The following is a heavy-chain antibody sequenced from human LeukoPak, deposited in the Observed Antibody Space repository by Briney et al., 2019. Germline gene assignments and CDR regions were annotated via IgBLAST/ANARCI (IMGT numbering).Heavy chain of an antibody. CDR1: GGSISSSSYY. CDR2: IYYSGST. Sequence: SETLSLTCTVSGGSISSSSYYWGWIRQPPGKGLEWIGSIYYSGSTYCNPSLKSRVTISVDTSKNQFSLKLSSVTAADTAVYYCARHVGERITIFGVVIIHYFDYWGQGTLVTVSS. D-gene: IGHD3-3*01. CDR3: ARHVGERITIFGVVIIHYFDY. J-gene: IGHJ4*02. V-gene: IGHV4-39*01.